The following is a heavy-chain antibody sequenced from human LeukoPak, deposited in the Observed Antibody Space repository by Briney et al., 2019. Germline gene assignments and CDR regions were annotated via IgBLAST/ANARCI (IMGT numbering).Heavy chain of an antibody. J-gene: IGHJ4*02. Sequence: GTLRLSCAASGFIFSNYAMTWVRQPPGKGLEWIGAIHHSGGTYYNPSLKSRVTISIDTSKNHFSLKLSSVTAADTAVYYCARDRTTWGRMGYWGQGTLVTVSS. V-gene: IGHV4-38-2*02. D-gene: IGHD1-14*01. CDR2: IHHSGGT. CDR1: GFIFSNYA. CDR3: ARDRTTWGRMGY.